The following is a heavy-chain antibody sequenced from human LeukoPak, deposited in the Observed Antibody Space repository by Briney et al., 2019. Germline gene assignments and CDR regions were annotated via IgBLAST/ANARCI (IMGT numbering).Heavy chain of an antibody. CDR3: AREGGAEDFDY. CDR2: ISDNSRDM. Sequence: GGSLRLSCAASGFTFNNYNMNWVRQAPGKGLEWVSSISDNSRDMYYAYSVKGRFTISRDNAKNSLYLQMNSLRVEDTAVYYCAREGGAEDFDYWGQGTLVTVSS. D-gene: IGHD2-15*01. V-gene: IGHV3-21*01. J-gene: IGHJ4*02. CDR1: GFTFNNYN.